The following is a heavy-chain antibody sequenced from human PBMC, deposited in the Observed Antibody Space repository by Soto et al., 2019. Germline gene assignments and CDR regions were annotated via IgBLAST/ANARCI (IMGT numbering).Heavy chain of an antibody. CDR2: IYYSGST. CDR3: ARDYCQYYDFWSGYYTDRSCAFDI. D-gene: IGHD3-3*01. CDR1: GGSISSYY. V-gene: IGHV4-59*01. Sequence: SDTLSLTCTVSGGSISSYYWSWIRQPPGKGLEWIGYIYYSGSTNYNPSLKSRVTISVDTSKNQFSLKLSSVTAADTAVYYCARDYCQYYDFWSGYYTDRSCAFDIWGQGAVVTVSS. J-gene: IGHJ3*02.